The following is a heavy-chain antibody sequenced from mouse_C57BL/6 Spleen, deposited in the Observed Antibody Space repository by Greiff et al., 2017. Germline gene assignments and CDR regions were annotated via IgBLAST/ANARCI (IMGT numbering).Heavy chain of an antibody. CDR2: IEPEDGDS. Sequence: VQLQQSGAELVRPGASVKLSFTASGFYIKDYYMHWVQQWPEQGLEWIGRIEPEDGDSEYASTFHGKATMTAHTSPNTAYLQLSSLTSENTAVYYCTTHRREAKDYWGQGTSVTVSS. D-gene: IGHD3-1*01. V-gene: IGHV14-1*01. J-gene: IGHJ4*01. CDR1: GFYIKDYY. CDR3: TTHRREAKDY.